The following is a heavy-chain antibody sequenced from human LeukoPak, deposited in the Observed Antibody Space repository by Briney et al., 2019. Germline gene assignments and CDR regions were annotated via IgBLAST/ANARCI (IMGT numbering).Heavy chain of an antibody. V-gene: IGHV4-4*07. CDR1: GGSISIYY. D-gene: IGHD3-22*01. CDR3: ARTSSGYNGGYYYYMDV. Sequence: SETLSLTCTVSGGSISIYYWSWIRQPAGKGLEWIGRIYTSGSTNYNPSLKSRVTMSVDTSKNQFSLKLSSVTAADTTVYYCARTSSGYNGGYYYYMDVWGKGTTVTV. J-gene: IGHJ6*03. CDR2: IYTSGST.